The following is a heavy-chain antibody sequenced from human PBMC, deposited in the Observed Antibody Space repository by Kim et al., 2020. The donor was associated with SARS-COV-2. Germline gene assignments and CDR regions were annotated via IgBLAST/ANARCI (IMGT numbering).Heavy chain of an antibody. CDR3: ASSLGDIVVVPAATDAFDI. V-gene: IGHV3-11*06. J-gene: IGHJ3*02. D-gene: IGHD2-2*01. CDR2: ISSSSSYT. CDR1: GFTFSDYY. Sequence: GGSLRLSCAASGFTFSDYYMSWIRQAPGKGLEWVSYISSSSSYTNYADSVKGRFTISRDNAKNSLYLQMNSLRAEDTAVYYCASSLGDIVVVPAATDAFDIWGQGTMVTVSS.